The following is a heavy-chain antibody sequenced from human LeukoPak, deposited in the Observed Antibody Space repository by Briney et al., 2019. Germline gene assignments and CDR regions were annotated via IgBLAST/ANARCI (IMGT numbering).Heavy chain of an antibody. CDR3: ASHRVPAWGGGFDI. V-gene: IGHV4-59*01. CDR2: IYYSGST. J-gene: IGHJ3*02. D-gene: IGHD3-16*01. Sequence: SSETLSLTCTVSGGSISSYYWSWIRQPPGKGLEWIGYIYYSGSTNYNPSLKSRVTISVDTSKNQFSLKLSSVTAADTAVYYCASHRVPAWGGGFDIWGQGTMVTVSS. CDR1: GGSISSYY.